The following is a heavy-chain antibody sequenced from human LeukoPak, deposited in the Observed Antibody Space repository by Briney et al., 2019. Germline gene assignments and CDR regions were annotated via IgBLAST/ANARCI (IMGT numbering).Heavy chain of an antibody. Sequence: GGSLRLSCAASGFTFSSYRMNWVRQAPGKGLEWVSYISSSGSTIYYSDSVKGRFTISRDNAKNSLCLQMNSLRDEDTAVYYCARDLTFSYWGQGTLVTVSS. D-gene: IGHD2/OR15-2a*01. CDR3: ARDLTFSY. J-gene: IGHJ4*02. CDR1: GFTFSSYR. V-gene: IGHV3-48*02. CDR2: ISSSGSTI.